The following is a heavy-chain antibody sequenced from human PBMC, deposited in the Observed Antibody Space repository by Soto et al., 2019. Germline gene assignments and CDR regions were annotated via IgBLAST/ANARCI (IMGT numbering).Heavy chain of an antibody. CDR2: INHSGST. V-gene: IGHV4-34*01. D-gene: IGHD4-17*01. CDR3: ARGKPVTTISYYYGMDV. CDR1: GGSFSGYY. J-gene: IGHJ6*02. Sequence: SETLSLTCAVYGGSFSGYYWSWIRQPPGKGLEWIGEINHSGSTNYNPSLKSRVTISVDTSKNQFSLKLSSVTAADTAVYYCARGKPVTTISYYYGMDVWGQGTTVTVSS.